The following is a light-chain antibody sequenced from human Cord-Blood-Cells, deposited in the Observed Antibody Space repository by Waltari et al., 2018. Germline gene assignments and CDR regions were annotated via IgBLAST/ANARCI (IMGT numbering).Light chain of an antibody. CDR3: CSYAGSYTYV. J-gene: IGLJ1*01. Sequence: QSALTQPRSVSGSPGQSVTISCTGTSSDVGGSHYVPWYQPHPGKAPKLMIYDVSKRPSGVPDRFSGSKSGNTASLTISGLQAEDEADYYCCSYAGSYTYVFGTGTKVTVL. V-gene: IGLV2-11*01. CDR2: DVS. CDR1: SSDVGGSHY.